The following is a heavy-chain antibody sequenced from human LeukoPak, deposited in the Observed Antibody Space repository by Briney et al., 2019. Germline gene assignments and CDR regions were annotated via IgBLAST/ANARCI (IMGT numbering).Heavy chain of an antibody. CDR1: GYTFTGYY. CDR2: INPNSGGT. V-gene: IGHV1-2*02. CDR3: ARDSYCSSTSCYRESYYGMDV. Sequence: ASVKVSCKASGYTFTGYYMHWVRQAPGQGLEWMGWINPNSGGTNYAQKFQGRVTMIRDTSISTAYMELSRLRSDDTAVYYCARDSYCSSTSCYRESYYGMDVWGQGTTVTVSS. D-gene: IGHD2-2*01. J-gene: IGHJ6*02.